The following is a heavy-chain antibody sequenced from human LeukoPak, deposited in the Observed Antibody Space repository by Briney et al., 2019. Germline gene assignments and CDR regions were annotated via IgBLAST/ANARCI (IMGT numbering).Heavy chain of an antibody. D-gene: IGHD4/OR15-4a*01. CDR2: IKSKTDGGTR. CDR1: GCTLDDYG. J-gene: IGHJ3*02. CDR3: TTFDYAAFLI. V-gene: IGHV3-15*01. Sequence: GGSLRLSCAASGCTLDDYGMNWVRQAPGKGLEWVGRIKSKTDGGTRDYAAPVKGRFTISRDDSKNTLYLQMNSLKTEDTAVYYCTTFDYAAFLIWGQGTMVTVSS.